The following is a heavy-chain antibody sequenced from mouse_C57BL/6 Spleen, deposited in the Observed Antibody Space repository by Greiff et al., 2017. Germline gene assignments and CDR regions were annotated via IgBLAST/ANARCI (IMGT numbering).Heavy chain of an antibody. CDR1: GYTFTDYN. Sequence: EVQLQQSGPELVKPGASVKMSCKASGYTFTDYNMHWVKQSHGKSLEWIGYINPNNGGTSYNQKFKGKATLTVNKSSSTAYMELRSLTSEDSAVYYCARGGGLPYYYAMDYWGQGTSVTVSS. CDR2: INPNNGGT. J-gene: IGHJ4*01. V-gene: IGHV1-22*01. D-gene: IGHD2-4*01. CDR3: ARGGGLPYYYAMDY.